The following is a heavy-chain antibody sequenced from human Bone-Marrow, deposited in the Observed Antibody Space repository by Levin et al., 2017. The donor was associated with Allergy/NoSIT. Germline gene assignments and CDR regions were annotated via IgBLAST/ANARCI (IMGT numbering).Heavy chain of an antibody. CDR1: GGSISGYW. V-gene: IGHV4-59*01. CDR2: IYFSGGT. Sequence: SETLSLTCTVSGGSISGYWWSWIRQPPGREPEWIGYIYFSGGTTYNPSLKSRVSISVDTSTNQFFLRLVSVTAADTAVYYCVSDFSLLTFDVWGRGSLVTVSS. J-gene: IGHJ4*02. CDR3: VSDFSLLTFDV. D-gene: IGHD2-8*01.